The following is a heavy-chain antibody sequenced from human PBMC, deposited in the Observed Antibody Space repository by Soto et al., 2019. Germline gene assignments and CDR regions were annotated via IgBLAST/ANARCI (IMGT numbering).Heavy chain of an antibody. V-gene: IGHV4-4*02. D-gene: IGHD6-13*01. CDR1: GGSISSSNW. CDR3: ARGGSSWSYYFDY. J-gene: IGHJ4*02. Sequence: QVQLQESGPGLVKPSGTLSLTCAVSGGSISSSNWWSWVRQPPGKGLEWIGEIYHSGSTNYNPSLKSRVTLSVDKSQNQFSLKLSSVTAADTAVYYCARGGSSWSYYFDYWGQGTLVTVSS. CDR2: IYHSGST.